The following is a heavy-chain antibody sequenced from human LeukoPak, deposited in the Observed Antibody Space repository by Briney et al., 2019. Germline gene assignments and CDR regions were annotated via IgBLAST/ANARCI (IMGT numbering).Heavy chain of an antibody. Sequence: SQTLSLTCAISGDSVSSNSAAWNWIRQSPSRGLEWLGRTYYRSKWYNDYAVSVKSRMTINPDTSKNQFSLQLNSVTPEDTAVYYCARAARDPYSSSWYSPFLDYWGQGTLVTVSS. CDR2: TYYRSKWYN. CDR3: ARAARDPYSSSWYSPFLDY. V-gene: IGHV6-1*01. J-gene: IGHJ4*02. CDR1: GDSVSSNSAA. D-gene: IGHD6-13*01.